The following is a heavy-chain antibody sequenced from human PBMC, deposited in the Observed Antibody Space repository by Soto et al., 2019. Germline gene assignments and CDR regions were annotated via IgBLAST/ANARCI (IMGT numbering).Heavy chain of an antibody. CDR2: IYYSGST. J-gene: IGHJ4*02. CDR1: GGSLSSYY. CDR3: ARTWGSKNDY. D-gene: IGHD3-16*01. V-gene: IGHV4-59*13. Sequence: SETLSLTCVVSGGSLSSYYWSWIRQPPGKGLEWIGYIYYSGSTNYNPSLKSRVTISVDTSKNQFSLKLSSVTAADTAVYYCARTWGSKNDYWGRGTLVTVAS.